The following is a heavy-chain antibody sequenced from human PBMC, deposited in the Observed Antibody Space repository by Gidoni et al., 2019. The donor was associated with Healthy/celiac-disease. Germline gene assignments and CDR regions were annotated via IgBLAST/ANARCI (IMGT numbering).Heavy chain of an antibody. CDR2: INHSGST. J-gene: IGHJ6*03. CDR3: ARGRGGVDTVMVNYMDV. V-gene: IGHV4-34*01. CDR1: GGSFSGYY. Sequence: QEQLQQWGAGLLQPSETLSLTCAVYGGSFSGYYWSLIRQPPGKGLEWIGKINHSGSTNYNPSLKSRVTISVDTSKNQFSLKLSSVTAADTAVYYCARGRGGVDTVMVNYMDVWGKGTTVTVSS. D-gene: IGHD5-18*01.